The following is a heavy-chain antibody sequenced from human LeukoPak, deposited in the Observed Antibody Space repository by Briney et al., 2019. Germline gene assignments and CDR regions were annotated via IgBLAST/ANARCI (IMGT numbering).Heavy chain of an antibody. D-gene: IGHD2-8*01. V-gene: IGHV1-18*01. CDR2: ISAYNGNT. CDR1: GYTFTSYG. CDR3: ARRLMVYARVYGMDV. J-gene: IGHJ6*02. Sequence: ASVKVSCKASGYTFTSYGISWVRQAPGQGLEWMGWISAYNGNTNYAQKLQGRDTMTTDTSTSTACMELRSLRSDDTAVYYCARRLMVYARVYGMDVWGQGTTVTVSS.